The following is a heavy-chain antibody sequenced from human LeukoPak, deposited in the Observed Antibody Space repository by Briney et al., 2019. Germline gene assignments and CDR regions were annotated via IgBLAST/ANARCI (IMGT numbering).Heavy chain of an antibody. Sequence: GSVKVSCKASGYTFTSYGISWVRQAPGQGLEWMGWISAYNGNTNYAQKLQGRVTMTTDTSTSTAYMELRSLRSDDTAVYYCARGGRCSGGSCYSRARVDYWGQGTLVTVSS. D-gene: IGHD2-15*01. V-gene: IGHV1-18*01. J-gene: IGHJ4*02. CDR2: ISAYNGNT. CDR1: GYTFTSYG. CDR3: ARGGRCSGGSCYSRARVDY.